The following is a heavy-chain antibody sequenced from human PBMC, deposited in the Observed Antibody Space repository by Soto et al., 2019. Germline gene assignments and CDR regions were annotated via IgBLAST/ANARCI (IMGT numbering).Heavy chain of an antibody. CDR2: ISSTGSA. Sequence: QLQLQESGPGLVKPSETLSLTCTVSGVSISSSDYFWGWIRQPPGKGLEWLGTISSTGSAYYNPSLKSRVAITIDTSHNHFSLKQTSVTATDTAVYYCAGRRAPGDNADWTTYGSVPVDFWGQGTLVTVSS. CDR3: AGRRAPGDNADWTTYGSVPVDF. D-gene: IGHD3-10*01. CDR1: GVSISSSDYF. J-gene: IGHJ4*02. V-gene: IGHV4-39*02.